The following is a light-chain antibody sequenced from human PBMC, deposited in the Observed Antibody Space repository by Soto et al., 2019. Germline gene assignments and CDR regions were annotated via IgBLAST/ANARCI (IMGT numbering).Light chain of an antibody. J-gene: IGLJ1*01. CDR2: EVS. CDR1: SSDVGGYDY. V-gene: IGLV2-8*01. CDR3: TSYAGSNNMGV. Sequence: QSVLTQPPSASGYPGQSVTISCTGTSSDVGGYDYVSWYQQRPGKAPKLMIYEVSKRPSGVPDRFSGSKSGNTASLTVSGLQAEDEADYYCTSYAGSNNMGVFGTGTKVTVL.